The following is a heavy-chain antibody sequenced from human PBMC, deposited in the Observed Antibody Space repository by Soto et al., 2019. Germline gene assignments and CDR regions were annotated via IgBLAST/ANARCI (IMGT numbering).Heavy chain of an antibody. CDR2: IYHSGST. V-gene: IGHV4-30-2*01. CDR3: ARGYGDYDVWYFDL. J-gene: IGHJ2*01. Sequence: QLQLQESGSGLVKPSQTLSLTCAVSGGSISSGGYSWSWIRQPPGKGLEWIGYIYHSGSTYYNPSLKSRVTLAVDRSKNQFSLKLSSVTAADTAVYYCARGYGDYDVWYFDLWGRGTLVTVSS. CDR1: GGSISSGGYS. D-gene: IGHD4-17*01.